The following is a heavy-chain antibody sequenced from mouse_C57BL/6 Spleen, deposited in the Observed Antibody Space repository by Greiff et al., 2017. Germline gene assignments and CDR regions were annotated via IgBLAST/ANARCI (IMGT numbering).Heavy chain of an antibody. CDR1: TSYW. CDR3: ARKGGSPAYWYFDV. CDR2: IVPSDSYT. V-gene: IGHV1-69*01. Sequence: QVQLQQPGAELVMPGASVKLSFTSYWMHWVKQRPGQGLEWIGEIVPSDSYTNYNQKFKGKSTLTVDKSSSTAYMQLSSLTSEDSAVYSCARKGGSPAYWYFDVWGTGTTVTVSS. J-gene: IGHJ1*03.